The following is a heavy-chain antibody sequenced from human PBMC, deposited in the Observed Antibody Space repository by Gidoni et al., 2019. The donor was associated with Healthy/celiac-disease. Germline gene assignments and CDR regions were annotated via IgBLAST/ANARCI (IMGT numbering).Heavy chain of an antibody. CDR2: INHSGST. V-gene: IGHV4-34*01. J-gene: IGHJ4*02. CDR3: ARSRYYYDSSGYYLSYYFDY. D-gene: IGHD3-22*01. Sequence: QVQLQQWGAGLLKPSETLSLTCAVYGGSFSGYYWSWIRQPPGKGLEWIGEINHSGSTNYNPSLKSRVTISVDTSKNQFSLKLSSVTAADTAVYYCARSRYYYDSSGYYLSYYFDYWGQGTLVTVSS. CDR1: GGSFSGYY.